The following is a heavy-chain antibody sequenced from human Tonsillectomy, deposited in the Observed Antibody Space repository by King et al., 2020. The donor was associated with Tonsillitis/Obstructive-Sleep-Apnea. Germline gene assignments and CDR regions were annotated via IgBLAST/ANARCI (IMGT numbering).Heavy chain of an antibody. V-gene: IGHV3-66*01. D-gene: IGHD3-9*01. CDR2: IYRGDTT. CDR3: ARDPPDYYNNPEYYFDC. CDR1: GFTVDNNY. Sequence: VQLVESGGGLVQPGGSLRLSCAASGFTVDNNYMSWVRQAPGKGLEWVSIIYRGDTTYYADSVKGRFTISRDNSKNTLYLQMNSLRAEDTAVYYCARDPPDYYNNPEYYFDCWGQGTLVTVSS. J-gene: IGHJ4*02.